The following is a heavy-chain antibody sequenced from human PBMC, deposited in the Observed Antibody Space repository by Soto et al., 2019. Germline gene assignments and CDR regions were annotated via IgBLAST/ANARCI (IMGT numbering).Heavy chain of an antibody. J-gene: IGHJ6*03. CDR1: GGSFSGYY. CDR2: INHSGST. Sequence: SETLSLTCAVSGGSFSGYYWSWIRQPPGKGLEWMGDINHSGSTNYNPSPKNRGTISLDTTTIQFSLLLSSVLAAGTAGYYYARGRRDCSSTSCYRRYYYYYMDVWGKGTTVTVSS. V-gene: IGHV4-34*01. CDR3: ARGRRDCSSTSCYRRYYYYYMDV. D-gene: IGHD2-2*01.